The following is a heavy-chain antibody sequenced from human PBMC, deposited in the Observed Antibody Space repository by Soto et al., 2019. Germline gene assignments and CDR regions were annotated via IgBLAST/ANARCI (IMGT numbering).Heavy chain of an antibody. CDR2: ISGSGGST. Sequence: GGSLSLSCAASGFPFSSYWMSWVRQAPGKGLEWVSTISGSGGSTYYADSVKGRFTISRDNSKNTLYLQMNSLRAEDTAVYYCAKDQGDSSSSPFYYYYYYMDVWGKGTTVTVSS. CDR3: AKDQGDSSSSPFYYYYYYMDV. J-gene: IGHJ6*03. CDR1: GFPFSSYW. D-gene: IGHD6-6*01. V-gene: IGHV3-23*01.